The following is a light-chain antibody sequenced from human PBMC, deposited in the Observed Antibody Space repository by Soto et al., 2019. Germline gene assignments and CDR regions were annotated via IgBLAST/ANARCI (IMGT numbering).Light chain of an antibody. CDR1: QSVRSNS. CDR2: GAS. CDR3: QQYGTSPLT. Sequence: EIVLTQSPRTLSLSPGESATLSCTASQSVRSNSLAWCQQKPGQAPRLLMCGASGRATGTPPRFSGRGSGTDFTLTITRLEPEDFAVYYCQQYGTSPLTFGGGTKVDI. J-gene: IGKJ4*01. V-gene: IGKV3-20*01.